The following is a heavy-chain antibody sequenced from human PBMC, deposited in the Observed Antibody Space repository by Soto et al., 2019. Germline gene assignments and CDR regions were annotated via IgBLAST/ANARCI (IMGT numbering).Heavy chain of an antibody. V-gene: IGHV3-74*01. CDR3: ARPWTINVVTAMDYYYYGMDV. CDR1: VFSFRSYC. Sequence: GYLRLSCEGSVFSFRSYCLHWVRQVPGNGLVWVSRINHDGNVTNYADSVKGRFTISRDNSKNPLFLRMNGLRAEDTAVYYCARPWTINVVTAMDYYYYGMDVWGQGTTVTVSS. CDR2: INHDGNVT. J-gene: IGHJ6*02. D-gene: IGHD2-21*02.